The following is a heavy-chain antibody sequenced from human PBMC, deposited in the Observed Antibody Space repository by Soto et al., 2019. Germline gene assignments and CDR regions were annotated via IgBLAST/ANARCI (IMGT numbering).Heavy chain of an antibody. CDR3: AREYYYTMDV. J-gene: IGHJ6*02. CDR1: GFTFRDYY. CDR2: IDSSTKYP. Sequence: QVQLVESGGGLVRPGGSLRLSCEASGFTFRDYYMTWFRQAPGKGLEWLSYIDSSTKYPNYADSVKGRFTISRDNDKNSLYLQMNSLRADDTAVYYCAREYYYTMDVWGQGTMVTVSS. V-gene: IGHV3-11*05.